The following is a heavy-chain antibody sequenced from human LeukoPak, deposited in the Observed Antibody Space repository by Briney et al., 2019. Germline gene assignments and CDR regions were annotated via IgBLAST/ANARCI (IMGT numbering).Heavy chain of an antibody. J-gene: IGHJ4*02. V-gene: IGHV4-59*01. D-gene: IGHD3-9*01. CDR2: IYYSGST. Sequence: SGTLSLTCTVSGGSISSYYWSWVRQPPGKGLEWIGYIYYSGSTNYNPSLKSRVTISVDTSKNQFSLKLSSVTAADTAVYYCAKVGQNYDILTYYFDYWGQGTLVTVSS. CDR1: GGSISSYY. CDR3: AKVGQNYDILTYYFDY.